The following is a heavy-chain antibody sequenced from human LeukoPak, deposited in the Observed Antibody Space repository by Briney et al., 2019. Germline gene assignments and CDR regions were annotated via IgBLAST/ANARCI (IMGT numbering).Heavy chain of an antibody. J-gene: IGHJ4*02. CDR1: GFTFSSYA. CDR3: ARGPSYYYDSSGYYVG. D-gene: IGHD3-22*01. V-gene: IGHV3-53*01. Sequence: GGSLRLSCAASGFTFSSYAMSWVRQAPGKGLEWVSVIYSGGSTYYADSVKGRFTISRDNSKNTLYLQMNSLRAEDTAVYYCARGPSYYYDSSGYYVGWGQGTLVTVSS. CDR2: IYSGGST.